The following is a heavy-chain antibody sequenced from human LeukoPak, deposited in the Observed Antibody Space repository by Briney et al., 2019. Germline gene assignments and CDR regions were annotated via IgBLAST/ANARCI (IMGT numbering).Heavy chain of an antibody. Sequence: PGGSLRLSCAASGFTFSNYWMSWVRQAPGKGLEWVASIKEDGSDKYYVDSVKGRFTISRDSAKNSLFLQMNSLRAEDTAVYYCARDQWRLFDSWGQGTLVTVSS. V-gene: IGHV3-7*04. D-gene: IGHD2-21*02. CDR3: ARDQWRLFDS. J-gene: IGHJ4*02. CDR2: IKEDGSDK. CDR1: GFTFSNYW.